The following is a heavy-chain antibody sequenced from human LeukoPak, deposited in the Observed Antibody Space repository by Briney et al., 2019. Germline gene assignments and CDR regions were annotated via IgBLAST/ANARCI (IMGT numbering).Heavy chain of an antibody. CDR1: GGSFSSYY. CDR2: IYYSGNT. Sequence: PSETLSLTCTVSGGSFSSYYWSWIRQPPGKGLEWIGYIYYSGNTNYNPSLKSRVTISVDTSRNQFSLKVTSVTAADTAVYYCARLQGQWLLHDYWGQGTLVTVSS. V-gene: IGHV4-59*01. CDR3: ARLQGQWLLHDY. D-gene: IGHD6-19*01. J-gene: IGHJ4*02.